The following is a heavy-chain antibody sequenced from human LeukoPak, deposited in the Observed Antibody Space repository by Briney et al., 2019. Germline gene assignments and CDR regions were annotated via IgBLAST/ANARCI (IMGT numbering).Heavy chain of an antibody. CDR2: ITPYNGNT. Sequence: GASVKVSCKASGYTFTNFGISWVRQAPGQGLEWMGWITPYNGNTNYAQKLQGRVTITADKSTSTAYMELSSLRSEDTAVYYCARGGVLHGWFDPWGQGTLVTVSS. D-gene: IGHD3-10*01. CDR1: GYTFTNFG. CDR3: ARGGVLHGWFDP. V-gene: IGHV1-18*01. J-gene: IGHJ5*02.